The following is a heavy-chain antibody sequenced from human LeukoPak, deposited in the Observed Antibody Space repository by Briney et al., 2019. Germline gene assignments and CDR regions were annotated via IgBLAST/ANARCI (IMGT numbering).Heavy chain of an antibody. Sequence: SETLSLTCAVYGGSFSGYYWSWIRQPPGKGLEWIGEINHSGSTNYNPSLKSRATISVDTSKNQFSLKLSSVTAADTAVYYCARVEYSSFVDYWGQGTLVTVSS. V-gene: IGHV4-34*01. D-gene: IGHD6-6*01. CDR1: GGSFSGYY. CDR2: INHSGST. J-gene: IGHJ4*02. CDR3: ARVEYSSFVDY.